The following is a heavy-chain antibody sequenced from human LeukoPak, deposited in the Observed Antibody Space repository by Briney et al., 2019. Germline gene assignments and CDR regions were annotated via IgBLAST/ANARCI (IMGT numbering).Heavy chain of an antibody. CDR2: IYYSGST. Sequence: SSETVSLTCTVSGGSISSYHWSWIRQPPGKGLEWIGYIYYSGSTNYNPSLKSRVTISVDTSKNQFSLKLSSVTAADTAVYYCARGHGIAADWFDPWGQGTLVTVSS. J-gene: IGHJ5*02. V-gene: IGHV4-59*01. D-gene: IGHD6-13*01. CDR3: ARGHGIAADWFDP. CDR1: GGSISSYH.